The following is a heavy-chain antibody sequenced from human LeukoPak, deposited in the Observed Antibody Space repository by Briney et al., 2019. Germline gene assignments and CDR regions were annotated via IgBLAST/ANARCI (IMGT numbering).Heavy chain of an antibody. CDR1: GFTFSDYY. CDR2: ISSSGSTI. CDR3: ARSPMNTYYYDSSGYYPKYYFDY. Sequence: GGSLRLSCAASGFTFSDYYMSWIRQAPGKGLEWVSYISSSGSTIYYADSVKGRFTISRDNAKNSLYLQMNSLRAEDTAVYYCARSPMNTYYYDSSGYYPKYYFDYWGQGTLVTVSS. V-gene: IGHV3-11*04. D-gene: IGHD3-22*01. J-gene: IGHJ4*02.